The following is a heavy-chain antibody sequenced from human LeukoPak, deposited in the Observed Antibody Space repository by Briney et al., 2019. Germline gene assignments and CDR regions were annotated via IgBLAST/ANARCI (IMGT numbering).Heavy chain of an antibody. D-gene: IGHD2-15*01. CDR2: ISSSSSTI. CDR1: GFTFSSYS. Sequence: PGGSLRLSRAASGFTFSSYSMNWVRQAPGKGLEWVSYISSSSSTIYYADSVKGRFTISRDNAKNSLYLQMNSLRAEDTAVYYCARDPDQHCSGGSCYSYNWFDPWGQATLVTVSA. V-gene: IGHV3-48*01. CDR3: ARDPDQHCSGGSCYSYNWFDP. J-gene: IGHJ5*02.